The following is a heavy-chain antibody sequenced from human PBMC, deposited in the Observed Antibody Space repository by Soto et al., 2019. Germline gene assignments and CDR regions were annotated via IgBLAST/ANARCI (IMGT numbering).Heavy chain of an antibody. J-gene: IGHJ6*02. D-gene: IGHD6-13*01. Sequence: GGSLRLSCAASGFTFSSYEMNWVRQAPGKGLEWVSYISSSGSTIYYADSVKGRFTISRDNAKNSLYLQMNSLRAEDTAVYYCARXRAAAGTISYYYYGMDVWGQGTTVTVSS. CDR1: GFTFSSYE. CDR3: ARXRAAAGTISYYYYGMDV. CDR2: ISSSGSTI. V-gene: IGHV3-48*03.